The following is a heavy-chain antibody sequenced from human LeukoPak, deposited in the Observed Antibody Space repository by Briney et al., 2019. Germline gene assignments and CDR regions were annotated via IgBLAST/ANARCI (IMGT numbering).Heavy chain of an antibody. CDR3: ASSYYYDSSDMFDY. Sequence: PSETLSLTCTVSGGSVSSGSYYWSWIRQPPGKGLEWIGYIYYSGSTNYNPSLKSRVTISVDTSKNQFSLKLSSVTAADTAVYYCASSYYYDSSDMFDYRGQGTLVTVSS. J-gene: IGHJ4*02. V-gene: IGHV4-61*01. CDR1: GGSVSSGSYY. D-gene: IGHD3-22*01. CDR2: IYYSGST.